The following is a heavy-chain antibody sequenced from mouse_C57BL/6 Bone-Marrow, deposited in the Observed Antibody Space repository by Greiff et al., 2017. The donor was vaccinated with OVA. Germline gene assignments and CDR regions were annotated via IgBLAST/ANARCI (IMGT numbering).Heavy chain of an antibody. CDR1: GYTFTSYW. CDR3: ARWDYGNDGTWYFDV. CDR2: IHPNSGST. D-gene: IGHD2-2*01. J-gene: IGHJ1*03. V-gene: IGHV1-64*01. Sequence: QVQLQQPGAELVKPGASVKLSCKASGYTFTSYWMHWVKQRPGQGLEWIGMIHPNSGSTNYNEKFKSKATLTVDKSSSTAYMQLSSLTSEDSAVYDCARWDYGNDGTWYFDVWGTGTTVTVAS.